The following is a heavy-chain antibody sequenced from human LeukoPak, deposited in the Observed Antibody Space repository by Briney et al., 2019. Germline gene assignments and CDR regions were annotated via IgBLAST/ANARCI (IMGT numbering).Heavy chain of an antibody. Sequence: SETLSLTCTVSDDSLSSNYWSWIRQPPGKGLEWIGYIFYSGSTNYNPSLKSRVTMSVDTSKNQFSLKLSSVTAADTAVYYCARNKRLYYYYMDVWGKGTTVTVSS. CDR2: IFYSGST. CDR3: ARNKRLYYYYMDV. V-gene: IGHV4-59*01. J-gene: IGHJ6*03. CDR1: DDSLSSNY.